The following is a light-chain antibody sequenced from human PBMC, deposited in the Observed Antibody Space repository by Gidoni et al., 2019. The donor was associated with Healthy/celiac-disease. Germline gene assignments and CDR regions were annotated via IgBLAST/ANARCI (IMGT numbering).Light chain of an antibody. Sequence: VLTQSPATPSLSPGERATLSCRASQSVSSYLAWYQQKPGQAPRLLIYDASNRATGIPARFSGSGSGTDFTLTISSLEPEDFAVYYCQQRSNWPGTFGQGTKVEIK. J-gene: IGKJ1*01. CDR2: DAS. CDR1: QSVSSY. CDR3: QQRSNWPGT. V-gene: IGKV3-11*01.